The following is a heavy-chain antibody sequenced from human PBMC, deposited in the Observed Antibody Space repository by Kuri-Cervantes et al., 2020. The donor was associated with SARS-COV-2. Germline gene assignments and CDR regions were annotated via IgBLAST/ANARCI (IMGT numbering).Heavy chain of an antibody. CDR1: GFAFSDHY. V-gene: IGHV3-72*01. Sequence: GESLKISCAASGFAFSDHYMDWVRQAPGKGLEWVGRTRNKANSYTTEYAASVKGRFTISRDDSKSIAYLQMNSLKTEDTAVYYCTRDSYYDFWSGYLHWGQGTLVTVSS. J-gene: IGHJ4*02. CDR3: TRDSYYDFWSGYLH. CDR2: TRNKANSYTT. D-gene: IGHD3-3*01.